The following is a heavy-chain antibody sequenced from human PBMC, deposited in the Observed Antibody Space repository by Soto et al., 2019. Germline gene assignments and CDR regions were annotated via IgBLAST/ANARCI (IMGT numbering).Heavy chain of an antibody. Sequence: GTGHKLVNNTQAHTLTCTFSGFSLSISGVGVAWIVQPPGKALEWLALIYWDDGKRYSPSLKTRLNITKDTSKNQVVLTLTNVDPVDTAIFFFTHKPAYDISTGYYPFDYWGQGSLVTVSS. J-gene: IGHJ4*02. CDR1: GFSLSISGVG. V-gene: IGHV2-5*02. CDR2: IYWDDGK. D-gene: IGHD3-9*01. CDR3: THKPAYDISTGYYPFDY.